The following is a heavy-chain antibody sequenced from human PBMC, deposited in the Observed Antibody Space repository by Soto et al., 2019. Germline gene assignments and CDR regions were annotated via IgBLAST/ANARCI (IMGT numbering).Heavy chain of an antibody. CDR3: ARDPRGGGWYIPYYFDY. V-gene: IGHV1-2*02. D-gene: IGHD6-19*01. J-gene: IGHJ4*01. Sequence: ASLKVSCKASGYTFTGYYMHWVRQAPGQGLEWMGWINPNSGGTNYAQKFQGRVTMTRDTSISTAYMELSRLRSDDTAVYYCARDPRGGGWYIPYYFDYWGHGTLVTVYS. CDR2: INPNSGGT. CDR1: GYTFTGYY.